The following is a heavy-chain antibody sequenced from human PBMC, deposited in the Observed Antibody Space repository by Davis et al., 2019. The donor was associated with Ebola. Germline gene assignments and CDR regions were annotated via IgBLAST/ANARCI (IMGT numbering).Heavy chain of an antibody. D-gene: IGHD3-22*01. CDR1: GGSISSSSYY. J-gene: IGHJ3*02. CDR2: INHSGST. CDR3: ARDGYYYDSSGYSRVAFDI. V-gene: IGHV4-39*07. Sequence: SETLFLTCTVSGGSISSSSYYWGWIRQPPGKGLEWIGEINHSGSTNYNPSLKSRVTISVDTSKNQFSLKLSSVTAADTAVYYCARDGYYYDSSGYSRVAFDIWGQGTMVTVSS.